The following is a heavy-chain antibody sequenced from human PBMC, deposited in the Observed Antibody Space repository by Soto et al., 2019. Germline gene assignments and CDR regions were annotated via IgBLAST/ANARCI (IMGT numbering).Heavy chain of an antibody. CDR3: ARGLVPPAVSLTKHFRYGMDV. CDR1: GFAFSGYG. D-gene: IGHD2-2*01. V-gene: IGHV3-30*02. Sequence: GGSLRLSCAASGFAFSGYGMHWVRQAPGKGLEWVTFISHDGSNRYYVDSVKGRFTISRDNSKNTLYLQMNSLRADDTAVYYCARGLVPPAVSLTKHFRYGMDVWGQGTTVTVSS. J-gene: IGHJ6*02. CDR2: ISHDGSNR.